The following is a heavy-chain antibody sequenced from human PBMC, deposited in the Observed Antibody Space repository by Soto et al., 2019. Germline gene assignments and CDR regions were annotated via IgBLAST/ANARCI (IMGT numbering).Heavy chain of an antibody. V-gene: IGHV1-46*01. CDR2: INPSGGST. J-gene: IGHJ4*02. Sequence: QVQLVQSGAEVKKPGASVKVSCKASGYTFTSYYMHWVRQAPGQGLEWMGIINPSGGSTSYAQKFQGRVNMTRDTSTSTVYMELSSLRSEDTAVYYCALIPAMVRGVDYWGQGTLVTVSS. D-gene: IGHD3-10*01. CDR3: ALIPAMVRGVDY. CDR1: GYTFTSYY.